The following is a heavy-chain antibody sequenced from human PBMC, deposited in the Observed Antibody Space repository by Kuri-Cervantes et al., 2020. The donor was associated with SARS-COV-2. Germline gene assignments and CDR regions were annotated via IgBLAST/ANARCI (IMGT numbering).Heavy chain of an antibody. D-gene: IGHD3-22*01. CDR1: GGSVSSGSYY. V-gene: IGHV4-61*02. CDR3: ASGGSSGYFNY. J-gene: IGHJ4*02. Sequence: SCSVSGGSVSSGSYYWNWIRQPAGKGLEWIGRIYTSGSTNYNPSLKSRVTISVDTSKNQFSLKLSSVTAADTAVYYCASGGSSGYFNYWGQGTLVTVSS. CDR2: IYTSGST.